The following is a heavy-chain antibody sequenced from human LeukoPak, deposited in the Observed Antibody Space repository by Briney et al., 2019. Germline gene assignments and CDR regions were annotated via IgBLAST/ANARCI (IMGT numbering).Heavy chain of an antibody. Sequence: GGSLRLSCAASGFTFSRYAMHWVRQAPGKGLEWVAVISYDGSNKYYADSVKGRFTTSRDNSKNTLYLQMNSLRAEDTAVYYCAREQYNNYYFDYWGQGTLVTVSS. D-gene: IGHD4-11*01. CDR3: AREQYNNYYFDY. J-gene: IGHJ4*02. CDR2: ISYDGSNK. CDR1: GFTFSRYA. V-gene: IGHV3-30-3*01.